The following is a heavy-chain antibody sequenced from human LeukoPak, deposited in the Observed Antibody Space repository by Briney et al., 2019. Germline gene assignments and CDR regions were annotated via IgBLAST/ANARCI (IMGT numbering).Heavy chain of an antibody. CDR1: GGSISSGDYY. CDR3: ARAYRLTSPRGFDP. V-gene: IGHV4-30-4*01. D-gene: IGHD3-16*02. CDR2: IYHSGST. Sequence: SQTLSLTCTVSGGSISSGDYYWSWIRQPPGKGLEWIGYIYHSGSTYYNPSLRSRVTMSVDRSNNRFSLQLASVTTADSAFYYCARAYRLTSPRGFDPWGPGILVTVSS. J-gene: IGHJ5*02.